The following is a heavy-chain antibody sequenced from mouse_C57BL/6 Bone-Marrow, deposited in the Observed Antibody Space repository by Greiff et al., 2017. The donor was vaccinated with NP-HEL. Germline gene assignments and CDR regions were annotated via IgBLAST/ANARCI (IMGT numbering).Heavy chain of an antibody. V-gene: IGHV1-42*01. D-gene: IGHD2-4*01. CDR3: AREGYYDYEDYAMDY. CDR1: GYSFTGYY. CDR2: INPSTGGT. J-gene: IGHJ4*01. Sequence: VQLKQSGPELVKPGASVKISCKASGYSFTGYYMNWVKQSPEKSLEWIGEINPSTGGTTYNQKFKAKATLTVDKSSSTAYMQLKSLTSEDSAVYYCAREGYYDYEDYAMDYWGQGTSVTVSS.